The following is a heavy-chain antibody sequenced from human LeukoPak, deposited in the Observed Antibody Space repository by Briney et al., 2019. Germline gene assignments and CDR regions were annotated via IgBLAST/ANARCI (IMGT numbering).Heavy chain of an antibody. V-gene: IGHV4-59*01. J-gene: IGHJ4*02. CDR3: ARIAAAFDY. CDR1: GGSISSYY. Sequence: SETLSLTCTVSGGSISSYYWSWIRQPPGKGLEWIGYIYYSGSTNYSPSLKSRVTISVDTSKNQFSLKLSSVTAADTAVYYCARIAAAFDYWGQGTLVTVSS. D-gene: IGHD6-13*01. CDR2: IYYSGST.